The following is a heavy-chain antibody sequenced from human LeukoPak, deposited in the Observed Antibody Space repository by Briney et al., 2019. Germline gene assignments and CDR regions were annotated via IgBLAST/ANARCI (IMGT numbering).Heavy chain of an antibody. CDR3: ARRHDYGDP. D-gene: IGHD4-17*01. CDR2: ITSSGRTI. CDR1: GFSFSDYY. J-gene: IGHJ5*02. Sequence: PGGSLRLSCAASGFSFSDYYMSWIRQAPGKGLEWVSYITSSGRTIYYADSVKGRFTISRDNAKNSLYLQMNSLRAEDTAVYFCARRHDYGDPWGQGTLVTASS. V-gene: IGHV3-11*01.